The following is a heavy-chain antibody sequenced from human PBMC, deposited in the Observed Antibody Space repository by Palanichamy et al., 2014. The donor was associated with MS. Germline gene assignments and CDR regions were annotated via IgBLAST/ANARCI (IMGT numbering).Heavy chain of an antibody. Sequence: EVQLVESGGGSVQPGGSLRLSCAASGFSFSDSWMHWVRQAPGKGLMWVSQISAEGTQTSYADSVKGRFTISRDNAKSTLYLEMNSLRSEDSAVYYCARVLSQWGQGTLVVVST. CDR3: ARVLSQ. V-gene: IGHV3-74*03. CDR2: ISAEGTQT. CDR1: GFSFSDSW. J-gene: IGHJ4*02. D-gene: IGHD3-3*01.